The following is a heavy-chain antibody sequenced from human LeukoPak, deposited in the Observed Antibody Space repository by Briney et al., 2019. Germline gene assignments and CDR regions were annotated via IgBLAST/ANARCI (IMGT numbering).Heavy chain of an antibody. CDR2: ISVGGTNT. CDR1: GFTSSNHA. J-gene: IGHJ4*02. CDR3: ARAFDFWSDYSPYYFDY. V-gene: IGHV3-64*04. D-gene: IGHD3-3*01. Sequence: GGSLRLSCSASGFTSSNHAMHWVRQAPGNGLEYVSAISVGGTNTYYADSVKGRFTISRDNAKNSLYLQMNSLRAEDTAVYYCARAFDFWSDYSPYYFDYWGQGTLVTVSS.